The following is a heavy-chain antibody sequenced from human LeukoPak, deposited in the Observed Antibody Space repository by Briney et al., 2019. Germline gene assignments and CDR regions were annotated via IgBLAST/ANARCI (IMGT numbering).Heavy chain of an antibody. V-gene: IGHV3-7*01. CDR3: ARDAYATVGAFDI. J-gene: IGHJ3*02. CDR1: GFTVSSNY. Sequence: GGSLRLSCAASGFTVSSNYMSWVRQAPGKGLEWVANIKQDGSEKYYVDSVKGRFTISRDNAKNSLYLQMNSLRAEDTAVYYCARDAYATVGAFDIWGQGTMVTVSS. CDR2: IKQDGSEK. D-gene: IGHD4-23*01.